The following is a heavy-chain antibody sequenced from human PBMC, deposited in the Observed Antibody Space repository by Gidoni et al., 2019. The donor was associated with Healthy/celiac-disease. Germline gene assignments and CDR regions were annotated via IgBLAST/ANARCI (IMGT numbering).Heavy chain of an antibody. CDR2: FDPDDGET. CDR3: ATPSDSSGYYYFDY. V-gene: IGHV1-24*01. D-gene: IGHD3-22*01. Sequence: QVQLVQSGAEGKKPGAAGKVSCKVAGDTRTELSMHWVRQAPGKGREWMGGFDPDDGETISAQQFQGRVTMTEDTSTDTAYLALSSLRSEDTAVYYCATPSDSSGYYYFDYWGQGTLVTVSS. CDR1: GDTRTELS. J-gene: IGHJ4*02.